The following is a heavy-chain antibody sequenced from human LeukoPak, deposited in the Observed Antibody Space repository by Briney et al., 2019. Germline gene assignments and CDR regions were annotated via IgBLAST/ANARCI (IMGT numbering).Heavy chain of an antibody. CDR3: ARGRVSSSTWYSTYYYYFYMDV. Sequence: SETLSLTCSVSDDSITMYYWTWIRQPPGKGLEWIGFVDHTGSTNFNPSLNGRVSISRDTTKNLFSLRLRSVTAADTAVYFCARGRVSSSTWYSTYYYYFYMDVWGKGTTVTVSS. J-gene: IGHJ6*03. V-gene: IGHV4-59*01. CDR1: DDSITMYY. D-gene: IGHD1-1*01. CDR2: VDHTGST.